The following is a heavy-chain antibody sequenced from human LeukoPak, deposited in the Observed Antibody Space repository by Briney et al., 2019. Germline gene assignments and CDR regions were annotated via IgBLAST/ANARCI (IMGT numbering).Heavy chain of an antibody. Sequence: GGSLRLSCAASGFAFNTDWMSWVRQAPGKGLEWVANIKEDGSEIYYVNSVKGRFTISRDNAKNSLYLQMNSLRAEDTAVYYCARGVYYFDYWGQGTLVTVSS. D-gene: IGHD2/OR15-2a*01. J-gene: IGHJ4*02. V-gene: IGHV3-7*03. CDR3: ARGVYYFDY. CDR1: GFAFNTDW. CDR2: IKEDGSEI.